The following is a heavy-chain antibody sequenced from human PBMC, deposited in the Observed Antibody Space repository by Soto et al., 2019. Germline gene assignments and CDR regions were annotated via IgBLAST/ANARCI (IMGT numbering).Heavy chain of an antibody. Sequence: SETLSLRCTVAGGSISSGDYYWSWIRQPPGKGLEWIGYIYYSGSTYYNPSLKSRVTISVDTSKNQFSLKLSSVTAADTAVYYCARDQSIYSSSSDYFAYWGQGTLVTVSS. CDR2: IYYSGST. D-gene: IGHD6-6*01. CDR1: GGSISSGDYY. J-gene: IGHJ4*02. V-gene: IGHV4-30-4*01. CDR3: ARDQSIYSSSSDYFAY.